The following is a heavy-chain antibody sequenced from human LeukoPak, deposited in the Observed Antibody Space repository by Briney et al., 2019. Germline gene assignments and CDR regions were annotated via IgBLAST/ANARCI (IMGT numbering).Heavy chain of an antibody. D-gene: IGHD3-22*01. V-gene: IGHV4-39*02. CDR3: AREGLNYYDSSGPTFDY. J-gene: IGHJ4*02. CDR1: GGSISSSSYY. CDR2: IYYSGST. Sequence: SETLSLTCTVSGGSISSSSYYWGWIRQPPGKGLEWIGSIYYSGSTYYNPSLKSRVTISVDTSKNQFSLKLSSVTAADTAVYYCAREGLNYYDSSGPTFDYSGQGTLVTVSS.